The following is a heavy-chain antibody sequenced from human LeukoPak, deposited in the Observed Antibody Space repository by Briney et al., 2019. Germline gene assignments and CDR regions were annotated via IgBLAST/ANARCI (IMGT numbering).Heavy chain of an antibody. CDR2: ISGSGGST. Sequence: GGSLRLSCAASGFTFSSYAMSWVRQAPGKGLEWVSAISGSGGSTYYADSVKGRFTISRDNSKNTLYLQMNSLRAEDTAVYYCAKDHPSSSSWLFAFGIWGQGTMVTVSS. V-gene: IGHV3-23*01. D-gene: IGHD6-13*01. J-gene: IGHJ3*02. CDR1: GFTFSSYA. CDR3: AKDHPSSSSWLFAFGI.